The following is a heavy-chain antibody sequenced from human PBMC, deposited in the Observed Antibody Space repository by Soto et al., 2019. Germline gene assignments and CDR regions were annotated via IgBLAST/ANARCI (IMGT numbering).Heavy chain of an antibody. CDR3: ATAISLRDAPAKNYSDS. CDR1: GGSFSGYY. V-gene: IGHV4-34*01. D-gene: IGHD5-12*01. Sequence: QVQLHQRGAGLLKPSETLSLTCAVYGGSFSGYYLTWIRQPPGRGLEWIGEINHSGTTNYNPSLRSRVAISVDTSTNQLSLKLRSVPAADTTIYYGATAISLRDAPAKNYSDSWSQGTLVTLSS. CDR2: INHSGTT. J-gene: IGHJ4*02.